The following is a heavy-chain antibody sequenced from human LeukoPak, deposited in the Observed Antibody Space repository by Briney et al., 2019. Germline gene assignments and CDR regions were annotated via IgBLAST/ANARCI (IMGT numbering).Heavy chain of an antibody. V-gene: IGHV3-7*01. J-gene: IGHJ3*02. CDR3: ATSQTTSGRYGNAFDI. CDR1: EITFSSYW. CDR2: IKRDGSEK. Sequence: GGSLRLSCTSSEITFSSYWMSWVRQPPGKGLEWMANIKRDGSEKYYVDSLKGRFTISRDNAKNSLYLQMNSLRVEDTAVYYCATSQTTSGRYGNAFDIWGQGTMVTVSS. D-gene: IGHD6-19*01.